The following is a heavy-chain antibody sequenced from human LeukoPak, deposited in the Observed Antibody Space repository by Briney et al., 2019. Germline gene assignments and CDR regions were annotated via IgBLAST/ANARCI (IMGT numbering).Heavy chain of an antibody. V-gene: IGHV4-34*01. CDR3: ARSSGYSYTTYYYYMDV. J-gene: IGHJ6*03. D-gene: IGHD5-18*01. CDR2: IDHSGST. Sequence: SETLSLTCAVYGGSFSGYYWSWIRQPPGKGLEWIGEIDHSGSTNYNPSLKSRVTISVDTSKNQFSLKLSSVTAEDTAVYYCARSSGYSYTTYYYYMDVWGKGTTVTVSS. CDR1: GGSFSGYY.